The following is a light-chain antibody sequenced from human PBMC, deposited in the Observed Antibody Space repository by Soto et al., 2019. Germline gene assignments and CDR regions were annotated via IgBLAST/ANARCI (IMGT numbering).Light chain of an antibody. CDR3: QQYKNWPL. J-gene: IGKJ5*01. CDR1: ESVSSD. Sequence: EIVMAQSPSTLSRSPGKRATLSWRASESVSSDLAWYQQKPGQPPRLLIYGASTRATGIPGRFSGGGSGTEFALTISSLQSEDFAVYYCQQYKNWPLFGQGTRLEIK. CDR2: GAS. V-gene: IGKV3-15*01.